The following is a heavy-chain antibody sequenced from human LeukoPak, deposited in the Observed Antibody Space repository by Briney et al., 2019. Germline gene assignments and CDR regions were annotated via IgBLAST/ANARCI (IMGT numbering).Heavy chain of an antibody. V-gene: IGHV1-2*02. CDR3: ARLGIAARGALNWFDP. Sequence: GASVKVSCKASGYTFTGYYMHWVRQAPGQGLEWMGWINPNSGGTNYAQKFQGRVTMTRDTSISTAYMELSRLRSDDTAVYYCARLGIAARGALNWFDPWGQGTLVTVSS. J-gene: IGHJ5*02. CDR2: INPNSGGT. D-gene: IGHD6-6*01. CDR1: GYTFTGYY.